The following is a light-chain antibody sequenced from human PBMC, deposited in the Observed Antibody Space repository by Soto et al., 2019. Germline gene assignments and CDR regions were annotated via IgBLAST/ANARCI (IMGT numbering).Light chain of an antibody. CDR2: SAS. V-gene: IGKV3-15*01. CDR1: QSVSSN. CDR3: QQYNNWPYP. Sequence: EIVMTQPPATLSVSPGERATLSCRASQSVSSNLAWYQQKPGQAPRLLIYSASTRATGIPDRFSGSRSGTEFTLNISSLQSEDFAVYYCQQYNNWPYPFGQGTKLEIK. J-gene: IGKJ2*01.